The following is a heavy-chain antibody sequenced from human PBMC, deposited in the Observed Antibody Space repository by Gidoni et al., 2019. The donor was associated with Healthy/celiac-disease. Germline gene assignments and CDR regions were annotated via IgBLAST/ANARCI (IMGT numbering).Heavy chain of an antibody. V-gene: IGHV4-59*01. CDR1: GGSISIYS. D-gene: IGHD2-15*01. J-gene: IGHJ4*02. CDR2: IYYSGST. Sequence: QVQLQESGPGLVKPSETLSLPCTAPGGSISIYSWSWNRQPPGKGLEWIGYIYYSGSTNYNPSLKSRVTISVDTSKNQFSLKLSSVTAADTAVYYCARRKGYCSGGSCYRYYFDYWGQGTLVTVSS. CDR3: ARRKGYCSGGSCYRYYFDY.